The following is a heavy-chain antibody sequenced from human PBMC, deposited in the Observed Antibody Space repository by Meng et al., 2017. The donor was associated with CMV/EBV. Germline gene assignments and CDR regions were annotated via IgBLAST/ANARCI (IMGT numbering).Heavy chain of an antibody. CDR2: LNTNGGNT. CDR1: GYTFTSFD. D-gene: IGHD3-22*01. Sequence: ASVQVSCKASGYTFTSFDINWVRQAPGQGLEWMGWLNTNGGNTGFAQKFQGRVTITGDTSIRTAYMELSSLTSQDTAVYYCARGGGVVGAFDIWGRGTMVTVSS. CDR3: ARGGGVVGAFDI. V-gene: IGHV1-8*01. J-gene: IGHJ3*02.